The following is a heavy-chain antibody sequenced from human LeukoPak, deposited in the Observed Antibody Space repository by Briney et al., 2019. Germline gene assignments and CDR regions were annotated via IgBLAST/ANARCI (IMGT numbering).Heavy chain of an antibody. V-gene: IGHV3-48*01. J-gene: IGHJ4*02. CDR2: ISSNSATT. CDR3: ARDTRSLIDY. Sequence: GGSLRLSCAAPGFSFSTNSMNWVRQVPGKGLEWISYISSNSATTYYADSVKGRFTISRDNAKNSPYPHMNSLRADDTAVYYCARDTRSLIDYWGQGTLVTVSS. CDR1: GFSFSTNS. D-gene: IGHD1-26*01.